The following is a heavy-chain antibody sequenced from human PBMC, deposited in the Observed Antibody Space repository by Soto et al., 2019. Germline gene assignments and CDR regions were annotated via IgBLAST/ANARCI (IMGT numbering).Heavy chain of an antibody. J-gene: IGHJ4*02. CDR2: ISGSGGSS. D-gene: IGHD2-2*01. CDR3: AKKSTDSSGYSDY. CDR1: GFTVSNYA. V-gene: IGHV3-23*01. Sequence: GGSLRLSCATSGFTVSNYAMSWVRQAPGKGLEWVSGISGSGGSSYYADSVKGRFTISRDNSKNTLNLQMDSLRAEDTAVYYCAKKSTDSSGYSDYWGQGAVVTVSS.